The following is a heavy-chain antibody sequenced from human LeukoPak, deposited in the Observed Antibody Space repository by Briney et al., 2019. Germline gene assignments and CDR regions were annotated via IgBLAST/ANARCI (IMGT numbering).Heavy chain of an antibody. CDR2: IYYSGST. V-gene: IGHV4-39*07. Sequence: SETLSLTCTVSGGSISSYYWGWIRQPPGKGLEWIGSIYYSGSTYYNPSLKSRVTISVDTSKNQFSLKLSSVTAADTAVYYCARDGRSGYDPAYYYYMDVWGKGTTVTVSS. CDR3: ARDGRSGYDPAYYYYMDV. J-gene: IGHJ6*03. CDR1: GGSISSYY. D-gene: IGHD5-12*01.